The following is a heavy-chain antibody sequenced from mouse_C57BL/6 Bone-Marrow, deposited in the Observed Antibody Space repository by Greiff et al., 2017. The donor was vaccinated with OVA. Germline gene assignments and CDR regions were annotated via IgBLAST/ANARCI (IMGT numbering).Heavy chain of an antibody. CDR2: IDPETGGT. V-gene: IGHV1-15*01. J-gene: IGHJ2*01. CDR3: TRRAYYYGSSYVDY. D-gene: IGHD1-1*01. Sequence: VQLQQSGAELVRPGASVTLSCKASGYTFTDYEMHWVKQTPVHGLEWIGAIDPETGGTAFNQKFKGKAILTADKSSSTAYMELRSLTSEDSAVYYCTRRAYYYGSSYVDYWGQGTTLTVSS. CDR1: GYTFTDYE.